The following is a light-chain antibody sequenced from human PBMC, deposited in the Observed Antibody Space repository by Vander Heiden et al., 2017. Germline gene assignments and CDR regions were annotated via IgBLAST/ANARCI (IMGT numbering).Light chain of an antibody. CDR3: QQYNNWPQT. J-gene: IGKJ1*01. CDR2: GAS. V-gene: IGKV3-15*01. CDR1: QSVSNN. Sequence: EIVMTQSPATLSVSPGESATISCGASQSVSNNLAWYQQKPGQSPRLLIYGASTRPTGIPARFSGSGSGTDFTLTISSLQSEDFAVYYCQQYNNWPQTFGQGTKVEIK.